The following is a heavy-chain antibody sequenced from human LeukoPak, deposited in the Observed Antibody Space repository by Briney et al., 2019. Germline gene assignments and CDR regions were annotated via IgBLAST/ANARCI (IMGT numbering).Heavy chain of an antibody. CDR1: GLTFSSFG. Sequence: GGSLRLSCAASGLTFSSFGMHWVRQAPGKGLEWVAVTSFDGGNKHYADSVKGRFTISRDNSKNSLYLQMNSLRAEDTAVYYCAGLVGRGDYWGQGTLVTVSS. V-gene: IGHV3-30*03. CDR3: AGLVGRGDY. J-gene: IGHJ4*02. CDR2: TSFDGGNK. D-gene: IGHD2-8*02.